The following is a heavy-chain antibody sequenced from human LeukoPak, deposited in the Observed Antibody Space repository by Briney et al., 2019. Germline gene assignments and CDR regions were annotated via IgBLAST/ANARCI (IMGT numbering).Heavy chain of an antibody. V-gene: IGHV4-39*02. CDR1: GASISTSTYY. D-gene: IGHD4-17*01. Sequence: SETLSLTRTVSGASISTSTYYWGWIRPPPGKGLEWIASIYYIGNTYYNPSLRSRVTISVETSKNHFSLKLSSVTAADTAIYYCASDYGDSYHFDYWGQGTLVTVSS. CDR2: IYYIGNT. J-gene: IGHJ4*02. CDR3: ASDYGDSYHFDY.